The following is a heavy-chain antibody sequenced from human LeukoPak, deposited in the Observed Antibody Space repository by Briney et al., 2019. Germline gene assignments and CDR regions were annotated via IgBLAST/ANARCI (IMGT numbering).Heavy chain of an antibody. V-gene: IGHV4-30-2*01. CDR1: GGSISSGGYS. D-gene: IGHD6-13*01. CDR2: IYHSGST. J-gene: IGHJ4*02. CDR3: ARGLAFDY. Sequence: TLSLTCAVSGGSISSGGYSWSWIRQPPGKGLEWIGYIYHSGSTYYNPSLKSRVTISVDRSKNQFSLKLSSVTAADTAVYYRARGLAFDYWGQGTLVTVSS.